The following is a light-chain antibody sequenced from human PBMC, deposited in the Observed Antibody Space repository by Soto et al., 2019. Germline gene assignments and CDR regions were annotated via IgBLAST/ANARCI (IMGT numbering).Light chain of an antibody. J-gene: IGKJ2*01. CDR3: QQRSTYT. Sequence: ELVLPQPPATLFLSPGERATLSCRASRGVSSYLAWYQQKPAQAPSLLIYDASNRATGIPARFSGSGSGTDFTLTISSLEPEDFAVYYCQQRSTYTFGQGTKLEIK. CDR2: DAS. V-gene: IGKV3-11*01. CDR1: RGVSSY.